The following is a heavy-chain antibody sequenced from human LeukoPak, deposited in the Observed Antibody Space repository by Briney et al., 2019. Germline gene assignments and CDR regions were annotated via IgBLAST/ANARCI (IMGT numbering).Heavy chain of an antibody. V-gene: IGHV3-48*03. Sequence: GGSLTLSCEDSGFTFRSYEMNWVRQAPGKGVEWVSYISSSGSTIYYADSVKGRFTISRDNAKNSLYLQMNSLRAEDTAVYYCAELGITMIGGVWGKGTTVTISS. CDR1: GFTFRSYE. CDR3: AELGITMIGGV. CDR2: ISSSGSTI. D-gene: IGHD3-10*02. J-gene: IGHJ6*04.